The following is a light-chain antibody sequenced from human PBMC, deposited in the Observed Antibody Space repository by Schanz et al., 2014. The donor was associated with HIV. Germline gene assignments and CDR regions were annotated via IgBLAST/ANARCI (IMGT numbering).Light chain of an antibody. CDR2: ENN. CDR3: QSYDIANPGV. CDR1: SGSIGSYF. J-gene: IGLJ3*02. Sequence: FMLTQPHSVSESPGKTVTISCTRSSGSIGSYFVQWYQQRPGSAPSIVIYENNQRHSGVPDRFSGSIDSSSNSASPTISGLETEDEADYYCQSYDIANPGVFGGGTKLTVL. V-gene: IGLV6-57*04.